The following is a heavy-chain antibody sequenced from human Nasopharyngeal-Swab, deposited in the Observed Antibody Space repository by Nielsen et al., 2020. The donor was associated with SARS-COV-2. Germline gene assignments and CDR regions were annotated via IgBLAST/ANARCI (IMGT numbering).Heavy chain of an antibody. J-gene: IGHJ5*02. D-gene: IGHD2-2*01. Sequence: WVGQATGQGLEWMGWINAGNGNTKYSQKLQGRVTITRDTSASTAYMELSSLRSEDTAVYYCARGCSSTSCPQGFGWFDPWGQGTLVTVSS. CDR2: INAGNGNT. CDR3: ARGCSSTSCPQGFGWFDP. V-gene: IGHV1-3*01.